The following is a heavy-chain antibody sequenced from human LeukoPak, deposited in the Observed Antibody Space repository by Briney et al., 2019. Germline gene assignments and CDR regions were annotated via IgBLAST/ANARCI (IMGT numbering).Heavy chain of an antibody. D-gene: IGHD3-3*01. CDR1: GFTFGDYA. V-gene: IGHV3-49*04. Sequence: GSLRLSCTASGFTFGDYAMSWVRQAPGKGLEWVGFIRSKAYGGTTEYAASVKGRFTISRDDSKSIAYLQMNSLKTEDTAVYYCTRDFVEVQFDYWGQGTLVTVSS. J-gene: IGHJ4*02. CDR3: TRDFVEVQFDY. CDR2: IRSKAYGGTT.